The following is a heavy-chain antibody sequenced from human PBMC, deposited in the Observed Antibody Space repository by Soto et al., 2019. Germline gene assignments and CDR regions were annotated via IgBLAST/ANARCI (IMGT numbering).Heavy chain of an antibody. Sequence: SETLSLTCTVSGGSISSSSYYWGWIRQPPGKGLEWIGSIYYSGSTYYNPSLKSRVPISVDTSKNQFSLKLSSVTAADTAVYYCARRKIAARPRWFDPWGQGTLVTVSS. D-gene: IGHD6-6*01. J-gene: IGHJ5*02. CDR3: ARRKIAARPRWFDP. CDR1: GGSISSSSYY. V-gene: IGHV4-39*01. CDR2: IYYSGST.